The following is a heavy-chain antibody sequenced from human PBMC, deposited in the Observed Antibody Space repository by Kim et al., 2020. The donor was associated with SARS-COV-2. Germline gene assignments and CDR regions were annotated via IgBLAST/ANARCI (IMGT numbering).Heavy chain of an antibody. CDR2: IYYSGST. CDR3: ARGLVQWLVDY. D-gene: IGHD6-19*01. Sequence: SETLSLTCTVSGGSISSYYWSWIRQPPGKGLEWIGYIYYSGSTNYNPSLKSRVTISVDTSTNQFSLKLSSVTAADTAVYYCARGLVQWLVDYWGQGTLVTVSS. J-gene: IGHJ4*02. CDR1: GGSISSYY. V-gene: IGHV4-59*01.